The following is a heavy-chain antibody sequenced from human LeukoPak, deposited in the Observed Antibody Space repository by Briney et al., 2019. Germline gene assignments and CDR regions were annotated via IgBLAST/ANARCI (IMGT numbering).Heavy chain of an antibody. CDR2: IYIDGST. J-gene: IGHJ4*02. Sequence: GGSLRLSCIASGFTVSSNYMSWVRQAPGKGLEWVSAIYIDGSTYSTDSVKGRFTISRDNPKNTLYLQMNSLRAEDTAVYYCARDFHYRTFDYWGQGTLVTVSS. V-gene: IGHV3-66*02. CDR1: GFTVSSNY. D-gene: IGHD1-14*01. CDR3: ARDFHYRTFDY.